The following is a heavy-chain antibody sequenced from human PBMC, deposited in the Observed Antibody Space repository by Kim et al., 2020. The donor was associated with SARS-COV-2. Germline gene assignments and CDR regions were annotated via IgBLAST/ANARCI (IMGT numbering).Heavy chain of an antibody. D-gene: IGHD3-22*01. V-gene: IGHV1-69*13. CDR2: IIPIFGTA. CDR3: ARSDYYDSSGYYYPPFFDY. J-gene: IGHJ4*02. Sequence: SVKVSCKASGGTFSSYAISWVRQAPGQGLEWMGGIIPIFGTANYAQKFQGRVTITADESTSTAYMELSSLRSEDTAVYYCARSDYYDSSGYYYPPFFDYWGQGTLVTVSS. CDR1: GGTFSSYA.